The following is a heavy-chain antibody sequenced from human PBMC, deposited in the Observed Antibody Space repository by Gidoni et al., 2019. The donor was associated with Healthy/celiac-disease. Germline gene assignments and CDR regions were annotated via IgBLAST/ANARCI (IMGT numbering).Heavy chain of an antibody. CDR3: AHSGYDFWSGYSQFDY. V-gene: IGHV2-5*02. J-gene: IGHJ4*02. D-gene: IGHD3-3*01. Sequence: ALEWLALIYWDDDKRYSPSLKSRLTITKDTSKNQVVLTMTNMDTVDTATYYCAHSGYDFWSGYSQFDYWGQGTLVTVSS. CDR2: IYWDDDK.